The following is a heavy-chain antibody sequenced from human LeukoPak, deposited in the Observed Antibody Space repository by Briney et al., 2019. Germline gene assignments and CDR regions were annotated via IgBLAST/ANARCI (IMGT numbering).Heavy chain of an antibody. Sequence: ASVKVSCKASGYTFTSYGINWVRQAPGQGLEWMGWFSAYNGNTNYAQKLQGRVTMTTDTSTSTAYMELRSLRSDDTAVYYCARDGPLAVIYNWFDPWGQGTLVTVSS. D-gene: IGHD2-21*01. V-gene: IGHV1-18*04. CDR2: FSAYNGNT. CDR3: ARDGPLAVIYNWFDP. J-gene: IGHJ5*02. CDR1: GYTFTSYG.